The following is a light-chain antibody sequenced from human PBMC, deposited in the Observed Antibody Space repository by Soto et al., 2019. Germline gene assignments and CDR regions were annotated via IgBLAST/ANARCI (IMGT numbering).Light chain of an antibody. J-gene: IGLJ1*01. V-gene: IGLV2-8*01. CDR2: EVS. Sequence: QSVLTQPPSASGSPGQSVTISCTGTSSDVGGYNYVSWYQQYPGKAPKLMIYEVSKRPSGVPDRFSGSKSGNTASLSVSGLQAEDEADYYCSSYAGSNIYVFGTGNKVTVL. CDR3: SSYAGSNIYV. CDR1: SSDVGGYNY.